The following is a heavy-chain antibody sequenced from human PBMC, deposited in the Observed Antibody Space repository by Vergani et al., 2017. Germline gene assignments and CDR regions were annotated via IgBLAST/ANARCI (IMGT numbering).Heavy chain of an antibody. D-gene: IGHD6-13*01. CDR1: GFTFSSYS. CDR2: ISSSSSTI. CDR3: AKLHKSSSWYFGAFDY. V-gene: IGHV3-48*04. Sequence: EVQLVESGGGLVQPGGSLRLSCAASGFTFSSYSMNWVRQAPGKGLEWVSYISSSSSTIYYADSVKGRFTISRDNAKNSLYIQMNSMRAEDTAVYYCAKLHKSSSWYFGAFDYWGQGTLVTVSS. J-gene: IGHJ4*02.